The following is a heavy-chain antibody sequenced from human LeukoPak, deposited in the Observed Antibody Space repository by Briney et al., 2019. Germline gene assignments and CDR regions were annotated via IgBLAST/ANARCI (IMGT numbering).Heavy chain of an antibody. J-gene: IGHJ4*02. CDR2: ISSSSSYI. Sequence: KPGGSLRLSCAASGFTFSSHSMNWVRQAPGKGLEWVSSISSSSSYIYYADSVKGRFTISRDNAKNSLYLQMNSLRAEDTAVYYCARESTVTTVDYWGQGTLVTVSS. CDR1: GFTFSSHS. CDR3: ARESTVTTVDY. D-gene: IGHD4-17*01. V-gene: IGHV3-21*01.